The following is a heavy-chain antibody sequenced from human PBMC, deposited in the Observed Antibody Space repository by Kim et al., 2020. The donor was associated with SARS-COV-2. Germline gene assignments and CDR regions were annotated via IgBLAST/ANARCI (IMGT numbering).Heavy chain of an antibody. J-gene: IGHJ4*02. CDR2: IIPIFGTA. D-gene: IGHD6-13*01. CDR3: ARVFVEPNQDDIGFRGVAKPETKQLAPNYLDY. V-gene: IGHV1-69*13. CDR1: GGTFSSYA. Sequence: SVKVSCKASGGTFSSYAISWVRQAPGQGLEWMGGIIPIFGTANYAQKFQGRVTITADESTSTAYMELSSLRSEDTAVYYCARVFVEPNQDDIGFRGVAKPETKQLAPNYLDYWGQGTLVTVSS.